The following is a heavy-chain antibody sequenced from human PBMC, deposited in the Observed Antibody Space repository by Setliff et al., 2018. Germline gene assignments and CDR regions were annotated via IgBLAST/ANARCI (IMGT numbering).Heavy chain of an antibody. D-gene: IGHD6-19*01. V-gene: IGHV2-70*04. CDR2: IDWDDDK. CDR3: ARSTIAVAGTGYYYGVDV. J-gene: IGHJ6*02. Sequence: SGPTLVNPTQTLTLTCTFSGLSLSTDGVSVGWIRQPPGKALEWLARIDWDDDKFYSTSLKTRLTISKDTSKNQVVLTMTNMDPVDTATYYCARSTIAVAGTGYYYGVDVWGQGTTVTVSS. CDR1: GLSLSTDGVS.